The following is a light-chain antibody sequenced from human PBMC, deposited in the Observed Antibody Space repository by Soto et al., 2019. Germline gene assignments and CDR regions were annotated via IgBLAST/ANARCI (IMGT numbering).Light chain of an antibody. Sequence: IHLTQAPSCLSVSVLDRATLTFRAIQGIVICLSFYHRKPGQAPKIMIYAASTLQSGVPSRFSGSGSGKEFTLTISSLQHEDSATYYCQQYHKWPITFGQGTRLEIK. CDR1: QGIVIC. CDR2: AAS. J-gene: IGKJ5*01. V-gene: IGKV1-9*01. CDR3: QQYHKWPIT.